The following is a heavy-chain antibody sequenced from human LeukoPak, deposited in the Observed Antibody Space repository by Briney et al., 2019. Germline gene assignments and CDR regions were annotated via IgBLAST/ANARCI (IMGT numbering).Heavy chain of an antibody. CDR2: INNDGSST. CDR1: AFTFSSYW. CDR3: AKAHCSSTSCSIDY. D-gene: IGHD2-2*01. Sequence: GGSLRLSCAASAFTFSSYWMHWVRQAPGKGLVWVSRINNDGSSTSYADSVKGRFTISRDNAKNTLYLQMNSLRAEDTAVYYCAKAHCSSTSCSIDYWGQGTLVTVSS. J-gene: IGHJ4*02. V-gene: IGHV3-74*01.